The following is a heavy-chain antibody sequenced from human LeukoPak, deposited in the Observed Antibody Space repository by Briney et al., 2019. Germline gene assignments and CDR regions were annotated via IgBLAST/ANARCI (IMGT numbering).Heavy chain of an antibody. Sequence: PSETLSLTCTVSGYSISSGYYWGWIRQPPGKGLEWIGSIYHSGSTYYNPSLKSRVTISVDTSKNQFSLKLSSVTAADTAVYYCAGSPWYNWNYIPWGQGTLVTVSS. CDR1: GYSISSGYY. CDR2: IYHSGST. D-gene: IGHD1-7*01. J-gene: IGHJ5*02. CDR3: AGSPWYNWNYIP. V-gene: IGHV4-38-2*02.